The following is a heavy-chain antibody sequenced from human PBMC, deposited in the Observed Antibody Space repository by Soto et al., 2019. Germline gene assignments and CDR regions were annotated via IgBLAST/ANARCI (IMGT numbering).Heavy chain of an antibody. V-gene: IGHV3-72*01. CDR2: TRNKANRYTT. J-gene: IGHJ4*02. Sequence: GGSLRLSCAASGVTFSDHYMDWVRQAPGKGLEWVARTRNKANRYTTEYAASVKGRFTISRDDSKNSLYLQMSSLQTEDTAVYYCGRVGDYNFWSGPDYWGQGTLVTVSS. CDR1: GVTFSDHY. D-gene: IGHD3-3*01. CDR3: GRVGDYNFWSGPDY.